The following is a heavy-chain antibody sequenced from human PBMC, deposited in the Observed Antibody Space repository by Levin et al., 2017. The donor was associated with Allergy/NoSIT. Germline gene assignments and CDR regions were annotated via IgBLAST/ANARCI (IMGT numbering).Heavy chain of an antibody. J-gene: IGHJ6*03. V-gene: IGHV3-48*01. CDR3: ARVSTSGSYFMAFHYMDV. CDR1: GFNFNSYS. D-gene: IGHD3-10*01. CDR2: VSSRSSTI. Sequence: SGESLKISCAASGFNFNSYSMSWVRQSPGKGLEWVSYVSSRSSTIYYADSVKGRFTISRDNAKKSVDLQMNSLRAEDTGEYYCARVSTSGSYFMAFHYMDVWGKGTTVTVSS.